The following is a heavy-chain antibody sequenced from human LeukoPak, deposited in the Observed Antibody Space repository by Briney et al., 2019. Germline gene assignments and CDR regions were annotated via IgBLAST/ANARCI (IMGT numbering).Heavy chain of an antibody. Sequence: PGGSLRLSCAASGFIFNNYWMTWVRQTPGKGLEFVANIKEDGSEIFYLDSVKGRFTISKDNAKNSLYLQMNSLRAEDTAVYYCARAGGSTVSHSDYWGQGTLVTVSS. CDR1: GFIFNNYW. CDR2: IKEDGSEI. D-gene: IGHD4-17*01. CDR3: ARAGGSTVSHSDY. J-gene: IGHJ4*02. V-gene: IGHV3-7*01.